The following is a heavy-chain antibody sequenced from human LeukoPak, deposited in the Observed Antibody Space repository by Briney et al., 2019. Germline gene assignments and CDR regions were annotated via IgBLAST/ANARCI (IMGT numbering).Heavy chain of an antibody. CDR2: TYYKSKWYN. Sequence: SQTLSLTCAISGDSVSVNSDVRNWIRQSPSRGLGWLGRTYYKSKWYNDYAVSVKSRITISPDTSKNQFSLQLNSVTPEDTAVYYCARDADWGADAFDIWGQGTMVTVSS. V-gene: IGHV6-1*01. CDR3: ARDADWGADAFDI. J-gene: IGHJ3*02. CDR1: GDSVSVNSDV. D-gene: IGHD7-27*01.